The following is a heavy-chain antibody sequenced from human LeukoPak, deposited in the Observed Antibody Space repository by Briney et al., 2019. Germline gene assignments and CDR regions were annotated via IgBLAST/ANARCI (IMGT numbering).Heavy chain of an antibody. CDR1: GGSISSSSYY. Sequence: PSETLSLTCTVSGGSISSSSYYWSWIRQPPGKGLEWIGYIYYSGSTNYNPSLKSRVTISVDTSKNQFSLKLSSVTAADTAVYYCARSYSYGDGIDYWGQGTLVTVSS. J-gene: IGHJ4*02. V-gene: IGHV4-61*01. D-gene: IGHD5-18*01. CDR3: ARSYSYGDGIDY. CDR2: IYYSGST.